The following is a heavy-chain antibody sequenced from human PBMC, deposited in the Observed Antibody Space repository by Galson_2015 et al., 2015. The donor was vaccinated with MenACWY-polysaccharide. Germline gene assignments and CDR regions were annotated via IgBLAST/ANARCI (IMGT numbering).Heavy chain of an antibody. D-gene: IGHD3-22*01. Sequence: SLRLCCAASGFTFSSFWMSWVRQAAGKGLEWVAIIKQDGSEKYYVDSVKGRFSISRDNAQNSLYLQLNSLRSEDTAVYYCARDPLDSSGYTRGSVFDLWGRGTLVTVSS. CDR3: ARDPLDSSGYTRGSVFDL. CDR2: IKQDGSEK. V-gene: IGHV3-7*01. CDR1: GFTFSSFW. J-gene: IGHJ2*01.